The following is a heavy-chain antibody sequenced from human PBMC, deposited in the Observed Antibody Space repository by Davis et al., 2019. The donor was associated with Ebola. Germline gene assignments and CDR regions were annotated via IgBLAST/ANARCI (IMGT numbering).Heavy chain of an antibody. CDR1: GYTFTSYG. V-gene: IGHV1-18*04. D-gene: IGHD2-2*01. J-gene: IGHJ6*03. Sequence: ASVKVSCKASGYTFTSYGISWVRQAPGQGLEWMGWIRAYNGNTKYAQNLQGRLTLPTDTSTNTAYMELRSLRADDTALYFCARHVIPAAYYYYFYMDVWGKGTTVTVSS. CDR2: IRAYNGNT. CDR3: ARHVIPAAYYYYFYMDV.